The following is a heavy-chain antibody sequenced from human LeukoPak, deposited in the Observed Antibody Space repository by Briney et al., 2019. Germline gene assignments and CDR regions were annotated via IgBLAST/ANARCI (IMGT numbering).Heavy chain of an antibody. J-gene: IGHJ4*02. Sequence: GGSLRLSCAASGFTVSSTHMVWVRQAPGKGLEWVSSISGSGGSTFYTDSVKGRFTISRDNSRNTLYLQMSSLRAEDTAVYYCAKPADYYDTSGYYYRLYYFDYWGQGTLVTVSS. V-gene: IGHV3-23*01. CDR1: GFTVSSTH. CDR3: AKPADYYDTSGYYYRLYYFDY. CDR2: ISGSGGST. D-gene: IGHD3-22*01.